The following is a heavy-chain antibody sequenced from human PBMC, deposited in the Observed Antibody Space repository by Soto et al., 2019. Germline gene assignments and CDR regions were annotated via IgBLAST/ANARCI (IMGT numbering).Heavy chain of an antibody. J-gene: IGHJ5*02. V-gene: IGHV1-18*01. CDR1: GYTFSAYG. Sequence: QVELVQSGTEVKKPGASVKVSCKASGYTFSAYGISWVRQAPGQGLEWMGWISAFNGHTNYVQKLQGRVTMTTDTAPNTAYMEWSSLRADDAAVYFCASDSNTLGDWFDPWGQGSLVTVSS. D-gene: IGHD3-16*01. CDR3: ASDSNTLGDWFDP. CDR2: ISAFNGHT.